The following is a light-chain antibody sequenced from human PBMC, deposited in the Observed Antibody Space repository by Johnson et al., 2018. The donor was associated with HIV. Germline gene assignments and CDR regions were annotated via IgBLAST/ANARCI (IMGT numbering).Light chain of an antibody. Sequence: SVLTQPPSVSAAPGQKVTISCSGSSSNIGNNYVSWYQQLPGTAPKLLIYENNKRPSGIPDRFSGSKSGTSATLGITGLQTGDEAEYYCGTWDSSLSAHYVFGTGTKVTVL. CDR3: GTWDSSLSAHYV. CDR1: SSNIGNNY. V-gene: IGLV1-51*02. J-gene: IGLJ1*01. CDR2: ENN.